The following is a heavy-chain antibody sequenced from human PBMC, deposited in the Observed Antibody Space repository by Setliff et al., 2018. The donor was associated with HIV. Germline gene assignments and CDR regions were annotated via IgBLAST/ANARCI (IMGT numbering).Heavy chain of an antibody. CDR2: IIPFFGSA. J-gene: IGHJ3*02. CDR3: ATPHREREDDAFDI. D-gene: IGHD1-1*01. CDR1: GGTFSTSA. Sequence: ASVKVSCKASGGTFSTSAISWMRQAPGQGLEWMGGIIPFFGSANYAQKFQGRLTITADASSSTAYMDLSSLTSEDTAVYYCATPHREREDDAFDIWGQGTKGTVSS. V-gene: IGHV1-69*13.